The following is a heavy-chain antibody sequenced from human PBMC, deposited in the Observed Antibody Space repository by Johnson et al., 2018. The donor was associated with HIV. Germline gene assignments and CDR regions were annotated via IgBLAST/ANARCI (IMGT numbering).Heavy chain of an antibody. Sequence: VQLVEPGGGVVQPGRSLRLSCAVSGFTFNARWMHWVRQAPGMGLVWISYISSSGSTICYAVSVKGRFPSSRDNSKNTLYLQMNSLRAEDTAVYYCATRQQLVPGAFDIWGQGTMVTVSS. CDR2: ISSSGSTI. J-gene: IGHJ3*02. V-gene: IGHV3-48*01. D-gene: IGHD6-13*01. CDR3: ATRQQLVPGAFDI. CDR1: GFTFNARW.